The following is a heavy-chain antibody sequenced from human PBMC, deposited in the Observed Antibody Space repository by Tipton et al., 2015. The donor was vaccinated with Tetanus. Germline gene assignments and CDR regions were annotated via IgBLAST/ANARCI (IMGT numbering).Heavy chain of an antibody. CDR1: GASFSSGDYY. V-gene: IGHV4-30-4*01. J-gene: IGHJ4*02. CDR3: ARAAGFLGLTHDF. Sequence: TLSLTCTVSGASFSSGDYYWSWIRKPPGEDLEWIGYIYQTGTTYYNPSLKGRVTISMDRSNTQFSLRLDSLTVADTAVYYCARAAGFLGLTHDFWGRGTLVSVSS. D-gene: IGHD2/OR15-2a*01. CDR2: IYQTGTT.